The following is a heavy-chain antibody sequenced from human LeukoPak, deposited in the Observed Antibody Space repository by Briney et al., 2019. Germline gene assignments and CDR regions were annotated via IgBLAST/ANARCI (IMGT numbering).Heavy chain of an antibody. D-gene: IGHD2-15*01. Sequence: SETLSLTCAVYGGSFSSYYWSWIRQPPGKGLEWIGYIYYSGSTNYNPSLKSRVTISVDTSKNQFSLKLSSVTAADTAVYYCAREGIVVVVAATLYYFDYWGQGTLVTVSS. CDR1: GGSFSSYY. J-gene: IGHJ4*02. CDR2: IYYSGST. CDR3: AREGIVVVVAATLYYFDY. V-gene: IGHV4-59*12.